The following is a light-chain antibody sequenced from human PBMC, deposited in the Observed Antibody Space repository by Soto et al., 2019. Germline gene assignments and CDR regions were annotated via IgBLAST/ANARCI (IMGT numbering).Light chain of an antibody. CDR2: WAS. V-gene: IGKV4-1*01. Sequence: DIVMTQSPDSLAVSLGEMATINCKSSQSVLYSSNNKNYLAWFQQKPGQPRPPKLLISWASTRESGVPDRFSGSGSGTDFTLTISSLQAEDVAVYYCQQYYSTPITFGQGTRLEIK. CDR3: QQYYSTPIT. J-gene: IGKJ5*01. CDR1: QSVLYSSNNKNY.